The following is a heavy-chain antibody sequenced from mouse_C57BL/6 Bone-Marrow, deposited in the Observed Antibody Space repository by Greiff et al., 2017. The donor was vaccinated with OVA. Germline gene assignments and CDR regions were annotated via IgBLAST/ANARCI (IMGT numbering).Heavy chain of an antibody. CDR2: IYPRSGNT. V-gene: IGHV1-81*01. Sequence: VQLQQSGAELARPGASVKLSCKASGYTFTSYGISWVKQRTGQGLEWVGEIYPRSGNTYYPERFKGRATLTADKASSTAYMELRSLTSEDSAVYFCAREGDYYSNVAYWYQGKLVTVTA. D-gene: IGHD2-5*01. CDR1: GYTFTSYG. CDR3: AREGDYYSNVAY. J-gene: IGHJ3*01.